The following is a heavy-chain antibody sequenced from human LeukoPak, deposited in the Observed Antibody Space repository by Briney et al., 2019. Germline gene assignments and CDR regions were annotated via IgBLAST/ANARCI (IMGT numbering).Heavy chain of an antibody. CDR1: GFTFSNYG. CDR3: ARGGGGNSYGY. Sequence: PGGSLRLSCAASGFTFSNYGVNWVRQAPGKGLEWVSYISSSSTIYYADSVKGRFTISRDNAKNSLYLQMNSLRAEDTAVYYCARGGGGNSYGYWGQGTLVTVPS. J-gene: IGHJ4*02. CDR2: ISSSSTI. V-gene: IGHV3-48*01. D-gene: IGHD4-23*01.